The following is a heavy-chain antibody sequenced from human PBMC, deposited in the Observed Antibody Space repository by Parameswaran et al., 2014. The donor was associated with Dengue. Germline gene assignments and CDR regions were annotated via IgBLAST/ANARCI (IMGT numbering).Heavy chain of an antibody. CDR3: ASAVADARGAFDI. D-gene: IGHD6-19*01. CDR2: ISSSGGTT. Sequence: VRQMPERGLEWVLYISSSGGTTYYADSVKGRFTISRDNAKNSLYLQMNSLRAEDTAVYYCASAVADARGAFDIWGQGTMVTVSS. J-gene: IGHJ3*02. V-gene: IGHV3-11*01.